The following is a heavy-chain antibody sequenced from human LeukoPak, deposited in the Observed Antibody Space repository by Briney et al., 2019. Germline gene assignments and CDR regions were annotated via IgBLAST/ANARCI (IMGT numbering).Heavy chain of an antibody. CDR2: INPNSGGT. Sequence: ASAKVSCKASGYTFTGYYMHWVRQAPGQGLEWMGWINPNSGGTNYAQKFQGRVTMTRDTSISTAYMELSRLRSDDTAVYYCARLTPGWRAFDYWGQGTLVTVSS. CDR3: ARLTPGWRAFDY. D-gene: IGHD4-23*01. CDR1: GYTFTGYY. J-gene: IGHJ4*02. V-gene: IGHV1-2*02.